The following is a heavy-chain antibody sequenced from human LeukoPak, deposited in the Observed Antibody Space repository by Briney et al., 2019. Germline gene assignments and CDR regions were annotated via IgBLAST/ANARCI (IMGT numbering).Heavy chain of an antibody. D-gene: IGHD1-26*01. CDR3: ARDSGSYARQFGY. Sequence: ASVKVSCKASGYTFTGYYMHWVRQAPGQGLEWMGWINPNSGGTNYAQKFQGRVTMTRDTSISTAYMELSRLRSDDTAVYYCARDSGSYARQFGYWGQGTLVTVSS. J-gene: IGHJ4*02. CDR1: GYTFTGYY. V-gene: IGHV1-2*02. CDR2: INPNSGGT.